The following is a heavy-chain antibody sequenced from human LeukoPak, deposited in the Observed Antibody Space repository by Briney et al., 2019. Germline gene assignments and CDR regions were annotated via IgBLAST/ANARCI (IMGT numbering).Heavy chain of an antibody. CDR2: ISAYNGKT. Sequence: ASVKVSCKASGYTFTSYDISWVGQAPGQGVEGMGWISAYNGKTNYAQKLQGRVTMTTDTSTSTAYMELRSLRSDDTAVYYCAREDSGSYYRTYYFDYWGQGTLVTVSS. V-gene: IGHV1-18*01. J-gene: IGHJ4*02. CDR3: AREDSGSYYRTYYFDY. D-gene: IGHD1-26*01. CDR1: GYTFTSYD.